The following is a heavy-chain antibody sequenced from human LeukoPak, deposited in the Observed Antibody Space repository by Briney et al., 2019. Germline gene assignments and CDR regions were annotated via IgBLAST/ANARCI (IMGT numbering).Heavy chain of an antibody. J-gene: IGHJ3*02. CDR1: GYTFTSYD. V-gene: IGHV1-8*01. CDR2: MKLNSGNT. D-gene: IGHD3-16*02. Sequence: ASVKVSCKASGYTFTSYDINWVRQAPGQGLEWMGWMKLNSGNTGNAQKFQGRVTMTRNTSISTAYMELSSLRSEDTAVYYCARPQLYDYVWGSYRSSFAFDIWGQGTMVTVSS. CDR3: ARPQLYDYVWGSYRSSFAFDI.